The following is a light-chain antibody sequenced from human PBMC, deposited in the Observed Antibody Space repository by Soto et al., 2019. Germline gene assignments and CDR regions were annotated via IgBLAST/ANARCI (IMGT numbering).Light chain of an antibody. J-gene: IGKJ5*01. CDR3: QQRTNRPPIT. V-gene: IGKV3-11*01. Sequence: EIVLTQSPATLSLSPGARAPLSCRASQSVSSYLAWYQQKPGQAPRLLIYDASNRATGIPARFSGSGSGTDFTLTISGLEPEDFAVYYCQQRTNRPPITFGQGTRLEI. CDR2: DAS. CDR1: QSVSSY.